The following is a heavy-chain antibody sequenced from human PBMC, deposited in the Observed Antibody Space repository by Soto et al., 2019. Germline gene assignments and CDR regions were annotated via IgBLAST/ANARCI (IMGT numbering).Heavy chain of an antibody. V-gene: IGHV1-46*01. CDR1: GYTFTSYF. D-gene: IGHD5-18*01. CDR2: INPSGGST. CDR3: ARESAPRITARKYYYFGMDV. J-gene: IGHJ6*02. Sequence: ASVKVSCKASGYTFTSYFVHWVRQAPGQGLEWMGIINPSGGSTTYAQKFQGRVAMTRDTSTSTVYMELSSLRSEDTAVYYCARESAPRITARKYYYFGMDVCGLGTTVTVSS.